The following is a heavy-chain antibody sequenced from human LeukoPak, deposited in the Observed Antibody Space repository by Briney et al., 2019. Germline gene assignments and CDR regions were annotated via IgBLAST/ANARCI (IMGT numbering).Heavy chain of an antibody. CDR1: GFTVSSNS. J-gene: IGHJ4*02. Sequence: GGSLRLSCTVSGFTVSSNSMSWVRQAPGKGLEWVSFIYSAGSIYYSDSVKGRFTISIDNSKNTLYLQMNSLRAEDTAVYYCATRGDILTGYPYYFDYWGQGTLVTVSS. CDR2: IYSAGSI. CDR3: ATRGDILTGYPYYFDY. V-gene: IGHV3-53*01. D-gene: IGHD3-9*01.